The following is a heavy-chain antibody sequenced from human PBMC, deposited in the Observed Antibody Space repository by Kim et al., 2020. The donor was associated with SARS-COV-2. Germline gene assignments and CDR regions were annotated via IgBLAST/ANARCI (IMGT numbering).Heavy chain of an antibody. CDR3: ARGPRFLEWLFEY. CDR1: GFTFSSYS. Sequence: GGSLRLSCAASGFTFSSYSMNWVRQAPGKGLEWVSSISSSSSYINYADSVKGRFTISRDNAKNSLYLQMNSLRAEDTAVYYCARGPRFLEWLFEYWGQGT. D-gene: IGHD3-3*01. J-gene: IGHJ4*02. V-gene: IGHV3-21*01. CDR2: ISSSSSYI.